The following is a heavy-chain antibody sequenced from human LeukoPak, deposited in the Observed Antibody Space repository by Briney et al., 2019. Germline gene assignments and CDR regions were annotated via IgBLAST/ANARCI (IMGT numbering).Heavy chain of an antibody. CDR3: ARAQYYYGSGSYPIPDY. Sequence: GASVKVSCKASGYTFTSYGISWVRQAPGQGLEWMGWISAYNGNTNYAQKLQGRVTMTTDTSTSTDYMELRSLRSDDTAVYYCARAQYYYGSGSYPIPDYWGQGTLVTVSS. CDR2: ISAYNGNT. V-gene: IGHV1-18*04. J-gene: IGHJ4*02. D-gene: IGHD3-10*01. CDR1: GYTFTSYG.